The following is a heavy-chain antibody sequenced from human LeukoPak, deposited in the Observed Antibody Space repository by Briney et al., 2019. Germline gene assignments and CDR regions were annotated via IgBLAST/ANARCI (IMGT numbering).Heavy chain of an antibody. CDR3: ARDYAFDY. CDR2: ITSSSSTI. CDR1: GFTFSSYG. V-gene: IGHV3-48*01. J-gene: IGHJ4*02. D-gene: IGHD2-2*01. Sequence: GGSLRLSCVASGFTFSSYGMNWVRQAPGKGLEWVSYITSSSSTIYYADSVKGRFTISRDNAKNSLYLQMNSLRAEVTAVYYCARDYAFDYWGQGTLVTVSS.